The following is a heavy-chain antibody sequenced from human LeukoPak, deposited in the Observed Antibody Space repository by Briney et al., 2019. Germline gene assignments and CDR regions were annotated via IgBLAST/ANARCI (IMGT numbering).Heavy chain of an antibody. CDR3: TREGPNDAFDI. CDR2: ISSSSGYI. CDR1: GFTLSSNA. V-gene: IGHV3-21*01. Sequence: GGSLRLSCAASGFTLSSNAMNWVRQAPGKGLEWVSSISSSSGYIYYADSVKGRFTISRDNAKNSVYLLMNNLRAEDTAVYYCTREGPNDAFDIWGQGTMVTVSS. J-gene: IGHJ3*02.